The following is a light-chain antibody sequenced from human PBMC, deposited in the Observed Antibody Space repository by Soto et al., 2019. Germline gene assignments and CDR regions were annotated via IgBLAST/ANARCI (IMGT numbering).Light chain of an antibody. V-gene: IGKV3-20*01. CDR2: SAS. CDR3: QRYGGSPPVT. J-gene: IGKJ4*01. CDR1: QSFSSSN. Sequence: EVVLTQAPGTLSLSPGERATLSCRASQSFSSSNLAWYQHKPGQPPKLIVYSASRRATGIPDRFSGSGSGTDFTLTISRLEPEGFALYYCQRYGGSPPVTFGGGTKVAIK.